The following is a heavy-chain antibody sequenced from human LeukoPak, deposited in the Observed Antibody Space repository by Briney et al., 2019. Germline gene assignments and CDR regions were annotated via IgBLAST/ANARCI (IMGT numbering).Heavy chain of an antibody. J-gene: IGHJ4*02. CDR1: GFTFSNYW. D-gene: IGHD2-2*03. CDR2: ITSDGSGT. CDR3: ARDGSGSVDFDY. Sequence: GGSLRLSCVASGFTFSNYWMHWVRQAPGKGLVWVSRITSDGSGTVNADSVKGRFTISRDNTKNILYLQMNSLRADDTALYYCARDGSGSVDFDYWGQGTLVTVSS. V-gene: IGHV3-74*01.